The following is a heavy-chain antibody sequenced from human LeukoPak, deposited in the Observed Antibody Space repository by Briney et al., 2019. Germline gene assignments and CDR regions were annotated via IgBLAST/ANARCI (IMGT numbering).Heavy chain of an antibody. J-gene: IGHJ4*02. CDR3: SSGASSGRSEVDY. CDR2: ISGSGGST. CDR1: GFTFSSYA. V-gene: IGHV3-23*01. D-gene: IGHD1-26*01. Sequence: GGSLRLSCAASGFTFSSYAMSWVRQAPGKGLEWGSAISGSGGSTYYADSVKGRFTISRDNSKNTLYLQMNSLRAEDTAVYYCSSGASSGRSEVDYWGQGTLVTVSS.